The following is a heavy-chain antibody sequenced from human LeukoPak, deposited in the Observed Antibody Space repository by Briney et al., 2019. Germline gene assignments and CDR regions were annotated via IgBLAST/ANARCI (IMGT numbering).Heavy chain of an antibody. CDR1: GFTLSSYA. CDR3: ARPPYSGSLELLDAFDI. J-gene: IGHJ3*02. V-gene: IGHV3-30*04. D-gene: IGHD1-26*01. Sequence: GGSLRLSCAASGFTLSSYAMHWVRQAPGKGLEWVAVISYDGSNKYYADSVKGRFTISRDNSKNTLYLQMNSLRAEDTAVYYCARPPYSGSLELLDAFDIWGQGTMVTVSS. CDR2: ISYDGSNK.